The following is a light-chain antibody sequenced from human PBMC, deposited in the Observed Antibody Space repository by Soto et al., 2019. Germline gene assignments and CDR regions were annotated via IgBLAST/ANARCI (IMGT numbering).Light chain of an antibody. CDR1: SSDVGAFNY. Sequence: SVLTQPASVSGSPGQSITNSCIGTSSDVGAFNYVSWYQHHPGKAPKLIIYDVTDRPSGVSTRFSASKSGNTASLTISGLQAEDEADYYCSSYTTRNTEVFGTGTKVTVL. V-gene: IGLV2-14*03. CDR3: SSYTTRNTEV. J-gene: IGLJ1*01. CDR2: DVT.